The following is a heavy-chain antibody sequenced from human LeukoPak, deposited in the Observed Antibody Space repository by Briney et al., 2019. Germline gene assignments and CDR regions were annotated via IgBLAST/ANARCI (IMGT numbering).Heavy chain of an antibody. CDR3: ARDTYSSGRFDY. CDR1: GGSISSYY. J-gene: IGHJ4*02. CDR2: IYYSGST. D-gene: IGHD3-22*01. V-gene: IGHV4-39*07. Sequence: PSETLSLTCTVSGGSISSYYWSWIRQPPGKGLEWIGSIYYSGSTYYNPSLKSRVTISVDTSKNQFSLKLSSVTAADTAVYYCARDTYSSGRFDYWGLGTLVTVSS.